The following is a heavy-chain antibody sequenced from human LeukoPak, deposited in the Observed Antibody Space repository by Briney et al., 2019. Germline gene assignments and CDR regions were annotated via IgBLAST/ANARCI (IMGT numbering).Heavy chain of an antibody. J-gene: IGHJ6*02. V-gene: IGHV3-23*01. D-gene: IGHD6-19*01. CDR3: AKGIAVTGTYYYGLDV. Sequence: GGSLRLSCAASGFTFSSYAMSWVRQAPGKGLEWVSSISDSGGSTYYADSLKGRFTNSRDSSKNTLYLQVNSLRAEDTAVYYCAKGIAVTGTYYYGLDVWGQGTTVTVSS. CDR2: ISDSGGST. CDR1: GFTFSSYA.